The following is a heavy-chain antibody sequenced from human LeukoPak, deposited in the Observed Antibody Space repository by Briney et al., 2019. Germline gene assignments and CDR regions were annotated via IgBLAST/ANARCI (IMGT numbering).Heavy chain of an antibody. D-gene: IGHD6-13*01. Sequence: GRSLRLSCAASGFTFSHYAMSWVRQAPGKGLECVSAITGSGGSTYYSDSVKGRFTISRDNSKNTLYLQMNSLRAEDTAVYYCGKDQNVAAAGVPYDYWGQGTLVTVSS. CDR2: ITGSGGST. J-gene: IGHJ4*02. CDR3: GKDQNVAAAGVPYDY. CDR1: GFTFSHYA. V-gene: IGHV3-23*01.